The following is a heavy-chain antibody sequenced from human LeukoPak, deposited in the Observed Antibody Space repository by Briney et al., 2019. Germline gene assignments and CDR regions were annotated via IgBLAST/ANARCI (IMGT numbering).Heavy chain of an antibody. V-gene: IGHV5-51*01. CDR1: GYSFTSYW. Sequence: GESLKISCKGSGYSFTSYWIAWVRQMPGKGLEWMGIIFPGDSDTTYSPSFQGQVTISADKSISTAYLQWSSLKASDTAMYYCARLGTIAAAGFDAFDIWGQGTMVTVSS. D-gene: IGHD6-13*01. CDR3: ARLGTIAAAGFDAFDI. CDR2: IFPGDSDT. J-gene: IGHJ3*02.